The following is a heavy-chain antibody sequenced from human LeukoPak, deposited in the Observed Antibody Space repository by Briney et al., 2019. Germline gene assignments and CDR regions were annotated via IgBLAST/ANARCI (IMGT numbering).Heavy chain of an antibody. Sequence: GGSLRLSCTASGFIFEEYVMSWVRQAPGKGLEWVCGINWNGGRTGYGDSVKGRFTISRDNAKNMLYLQMDSLRAEDTAFYYCACDYGGNFGARGGAFDTWGQGTMVTVSS. CDR1: GFIFEEYV. J-gene: IGHJ3*02. D-gene: IGHD4-23*01. CDR3: ACDYGGNFGARGGAFDT. CDR2: INWNGGRT. V-gene: IGHV3-20*04.